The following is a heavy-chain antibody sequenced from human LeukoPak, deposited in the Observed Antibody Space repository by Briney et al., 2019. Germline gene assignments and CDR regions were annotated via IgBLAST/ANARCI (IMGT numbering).Heavy chain of an antibody. D-gene: IGHD1-26*01. V-gene: IGHV4-4*02. CDR1: GGSITSSNW. CDR3: GRSVSGSYGAFDI. Sequence: SETLSLTCTVSGGSITSSNWYSWVRQPPGKGLEWIGEVYHSGSTNYNPSLKSRVTISVDESKKQFSLKLASVTAADTAVYYCGRSVSGSYGAFDIWGQGTMVTVSS. CDR2: VYHSGST. J-gene: IGHJ3*02.